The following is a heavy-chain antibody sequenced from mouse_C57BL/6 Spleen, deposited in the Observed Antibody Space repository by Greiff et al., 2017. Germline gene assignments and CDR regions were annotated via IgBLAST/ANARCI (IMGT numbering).Heavy chain of an antibody. CDR1: GYTFTSYG. Sequence: QVQLQQSGAELARPGASVKLSCKASGYTFTSYGISWVKQRTGQGLEWIGEIYPRSGNTYYNEKFKGKATLTADKSSSTAYMQLRSLTSEDSAVYFCASYYDYVGTMDYWGQGTSVTVSS. V-gene: IGHV1-81*01. D-gene: IGHD2-4*01. CDR3: ASYYDYVGTMDY. CDR2: IYPRSGNT. J-gene: IGHJ4*01.